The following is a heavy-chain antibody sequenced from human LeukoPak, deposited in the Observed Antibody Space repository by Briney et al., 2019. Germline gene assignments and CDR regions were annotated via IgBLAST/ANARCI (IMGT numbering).Heavy chain of an antibody. J-gene: IGHJ4*02. Sequence: GGSLRLSCAASGFTFSNSWMYWVRQTPDKGLVWVSRIKYDGSSTVYADSVKGRFTISRDNAKNTLDLQMNSLRAEDTVVYDCARGGPYSSSSLDYWGQGTLVTVSS. V-gene: IGHV3-74*01. D-gene: IGHD6-6*01. CDR3: ARGGPYSSSSLDY. CDR1: GFTFSNSW. CDR2: IKYDGSST.